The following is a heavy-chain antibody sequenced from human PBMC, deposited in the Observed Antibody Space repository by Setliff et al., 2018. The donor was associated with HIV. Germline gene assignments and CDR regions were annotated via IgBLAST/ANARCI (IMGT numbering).Heavy chain of an antibody. Sequence: LSLTCAVSGASLAGDGWWTWVRQSPGKGLEWLGEIFHTGEGYYNPSLRSRVLISIDTSKNQLSLRLASVTAADTAVYYCASEGAPGGPRLVYWGRGILVTVSS. CDR3: ASEGAPGGPRLVY. CDR1: GASLAGDGW. V-gene: IGHV4-4*02. J-gene: IGHJ4*02. CDR2: IFHTGEG. D-gene: IGHD3-10*01.